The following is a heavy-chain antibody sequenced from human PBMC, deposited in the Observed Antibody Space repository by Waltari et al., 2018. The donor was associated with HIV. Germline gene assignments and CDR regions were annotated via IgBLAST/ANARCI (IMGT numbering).Heavy chain of an antibody. CDR2: IGVTSNTI. CDR3: VTILWGIGRSDY. J-gene: IGHJ4*02. D-gene: IGHD3-16*01. CDR1: GFTFSSYS. Sequence: EGQLVESGGGFVQPGGSLRLSCRGSGFTFSSYSMILVRQAPGKGLEWVSYIGVTSNTIHYGDSVKGRFTVSRDNAKNALYLQMNSLRVEDTATYYCVTILWGIGRSDYWGQGTQVTVSS. V-gene: IGHV3-48*04.